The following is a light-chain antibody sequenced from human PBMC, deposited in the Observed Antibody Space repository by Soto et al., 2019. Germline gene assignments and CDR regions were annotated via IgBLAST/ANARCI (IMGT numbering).Light chain of an antibody. CDR1: QSVGNNY. CDR2: NAS. CDR3: HQYAYSPQT. V-gene: IGKV3-20*01. Sequence: EIVLTQSPGTLSLSPGERATLFCRASQSVGNNYQAWYQQKPGQAPRLLIYNASRRATGISDRFSGSGSGTDFTLTISRLEPEDFAVYYCHQYAYSPQTFGHGTQLEIK. J-gene: IGKJ5*01.